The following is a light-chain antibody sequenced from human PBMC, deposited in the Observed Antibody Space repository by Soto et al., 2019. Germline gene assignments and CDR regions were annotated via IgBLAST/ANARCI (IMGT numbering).Light chain of an antibody. CDR2: GAS. J-gene: IGKJ1*01. CDR3: QQYGSSGT. V-gene: IGKV3-15*01. CDR1: QSVSSN. Sequence: EIVMTQSPATLSVSPGERATLSCRASQSVSSNLAWYQQKPGQAPRLLIYGASTRATGIPARFSGSGSGTDFTLTISRLEPEDFAVYYCQQYGSSGTFGQGTMVDI.